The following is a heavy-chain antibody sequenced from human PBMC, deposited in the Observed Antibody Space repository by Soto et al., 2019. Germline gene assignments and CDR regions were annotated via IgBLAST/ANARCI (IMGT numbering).Heavy chain of an antibody. Sequence: AASVKVSCKASGGTFSSYAISWVRQAPGQGLEWMGGIIPIFGTANYAQKFQGRVTITADESTSTAYMELSSLRSEDTAVYYCARDLGYDSSGYYFEDAFDIWGQGTMVTVSS. D-gene: IGHD3-22*01. CDR3: ARDLGYDSSGYYFEDAFDI. CDR2: IIPIFGTA. V-gene: IGHV1-69*13. CDR1: GGTFSSYA. J-gene: IGHJ3*02.